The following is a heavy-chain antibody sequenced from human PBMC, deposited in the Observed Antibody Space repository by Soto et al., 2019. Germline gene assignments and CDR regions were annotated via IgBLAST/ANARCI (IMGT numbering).Heavy chain of an antibody. CDR2: IYYSGST. D-gene: IGHD3-10*01. J-gene: IGHJ5*02. Sequence: QVQLQESGPGLVKPSQTLSLTCTVSGGSISSGEYYWSWIRQPPGKGLEWIGYIYYSGSTYYNPSLKSRVSISVDTSKNQFSLKLSAVTAADTAVYYCAAERAGRHPFWFDPWGQGTLVTVSS. CDR3: AAERAGRHPFWFDP. V-gene: IGHV4-30-4*01. CDR1: GGSISSGEYY.